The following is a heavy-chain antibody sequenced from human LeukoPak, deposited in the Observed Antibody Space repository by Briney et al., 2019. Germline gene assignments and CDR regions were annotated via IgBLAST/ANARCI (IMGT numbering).Heavy chain of an antibody. CDR1: GFTFSSYS. J-gene: IGHJ3*02. V-gene: IGHV3-21*06. Sequence: GGSLRLSCAASGFTFSSYSMSWVRQAPGKGLEWVSSISSSSRYIYYADSVKGRFTISRDNAKNSLYLQMNSLRAEDTAVYYCARDQYYYDTSGYYRHDAFDIWGQGTMVTVSS. CDR3: ARDQYYYDTSGYYRHDAFDI. D-gene: IGHD3-22*01. CDR2: ISSSSRYI.